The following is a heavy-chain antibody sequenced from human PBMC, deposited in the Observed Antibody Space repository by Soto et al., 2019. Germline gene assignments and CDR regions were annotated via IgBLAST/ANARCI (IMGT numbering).Heavy chain of an antibody. CDR2: ISAYNGNT. CDR1: GYTVTSYG. CDR3: ARDLFRCSSTSCSYHYYYYGMDV. J-gene: IGHJ6*02. V-gene: IGHV1-18*01. D-gene: IGHD2-2*01. Sequence: QVPLAQSGAEVKKPGAAVKVSCKASGYTVTSYGISWVRQAPGQGLEWMGWISAYNGNTHYAQKLQFSDTITTDPSTRAAYMALRSLRSDDTAVYYRARDLFRCSSTSCSYHYYYYGMDVWGQGTTVTVSS.